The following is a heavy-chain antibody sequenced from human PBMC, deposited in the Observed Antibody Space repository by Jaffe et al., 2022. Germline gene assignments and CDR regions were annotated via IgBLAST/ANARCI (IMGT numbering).Heavy chain of an antibody. V-gene: IGHV3-23*01. CDR2: ISGSGDST. Sequence: EVQLLESGGGLVQPGGSLRLSCAASGFTFSNYAMSWVRQAPGKGLEWVSAISGSGDSTYYADSVKGRFTISRDNSKNTLYLQMNSLRAEDTAVYYCAKARATVTTWDYFDYWGQGTLVTVSS. CDR3: AKARATVTTWDYFDY. CDR1: GFTFSNYA. D-gene: IGHD4-17*01. J-gene: IGHJ4*02.